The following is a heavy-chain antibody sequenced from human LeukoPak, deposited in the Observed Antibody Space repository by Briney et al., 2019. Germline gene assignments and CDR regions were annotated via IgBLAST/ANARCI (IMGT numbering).Heavy chain of an antibody. Sequence: GESLKISCKGSGYSFTSYWIGWVRQMPGKGLEWMGIIYPGDSVTRYSPSFQGQVTISADKSISTAYLQWSSLKASDTAMYYCARLMGPASSSKGNIDYWGQGTLVTVSS. D-gene: IGHD6-6*01. CDR1: GYSFTSYW. CDR2: IYPGDSVT. V-gene: IGHV5-51*01. CDR3: ARLMGPASSSKGNIDY. J-gene: IGHJ4*02.